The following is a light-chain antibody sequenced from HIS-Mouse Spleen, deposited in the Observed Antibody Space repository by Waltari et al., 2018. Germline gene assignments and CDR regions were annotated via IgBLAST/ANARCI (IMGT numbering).Light chain of an antibody. CDR3: QQLNSYPPT. CDR1: QGISSY. CDR2: AAS. Sequence: DIQLTQSPSFLSASVGDRVTITCRAGQGISSYLAWYQQKPGKAPKLLIYAASTLQSGVPSRFCGSGSGTEFTLTISSLQPEDFATYYCQQLNSYPPTFGQGTKVEIK. J-gene: IGKJ1*01. V-gene: IGKV1-9*01.